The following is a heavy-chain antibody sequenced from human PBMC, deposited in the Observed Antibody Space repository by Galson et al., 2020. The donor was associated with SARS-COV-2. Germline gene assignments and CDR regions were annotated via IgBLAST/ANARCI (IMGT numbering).Heavy chain of an antibody. J-gene: IGHJ6*03. V-gene: IGHV4-34*01. D-gene: IGHD6-6*01. CDR3: ARELGPSIAARPGGLHYYYYMDV. CDR1: GGSFSGYY. Sequence: SETLSFTCAVYGGSFSGYYWSWIRQPPGKGLEWIGEINHSGSTNYNPSLKSRVTISVDTSKNQFSLKLSSVTAADTDVYYCARELGPSIAARPGGLHYYYYMDVWGKGTTVTVSS. CDR2: INHSGST.